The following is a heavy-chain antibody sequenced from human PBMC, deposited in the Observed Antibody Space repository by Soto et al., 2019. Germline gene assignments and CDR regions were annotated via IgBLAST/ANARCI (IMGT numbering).Heavy chain of an antibody. J-gene: IGHJ6*02. CDR1: GGSISSYY. V-gene: IGHV4-59*01. Sequence: SETLSLTCTVSGGSISSYYWSWIRQPPGKGLEWIGYIYYSGSTTYNPSLKSRVTISVDTSKNQFSLKRSSVTAADTAVYYCARGGAITRIAAAGTVYYYGMDVWGQGTTVTVSS. CDR3: ARGGAITRIAAAGTVYYYGMDV. D-gene: IGHD6-13*01. CDR2: IYYSGST.